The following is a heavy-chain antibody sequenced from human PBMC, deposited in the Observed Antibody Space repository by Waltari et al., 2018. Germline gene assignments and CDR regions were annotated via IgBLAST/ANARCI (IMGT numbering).Heavy chain of an antibody. D-gene: IGHD7-27*01. CDR3: ARLISNGGAGYYFDY. CDR1: GYSFTSYW. J-gene: IGHJ4*02. CDR2: IYPGDSDT. V-gene: IGHV5-51*01. Sequence: EVQLAPSGAEVKKPGASLKISCKGSGYSFTSYWIGWLRPMPGKGLEWMGIIYPGDSDTRYSPSFQGQVTISADKSISTAYLQWSSLKASDTAMYYCARLISNGGAGYYFDYWGQGTLVTVSS.